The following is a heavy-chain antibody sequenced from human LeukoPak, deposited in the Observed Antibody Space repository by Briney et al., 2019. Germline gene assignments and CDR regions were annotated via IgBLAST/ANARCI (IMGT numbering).Heavy chain of an antibody. CDR2: IILIFGTA. CDR1: GGTFSSYA. CDR3: AREAQYSSSSYAFDI. D-gene: IGHD6-6*01. Sequence: ASVKVSCKASGGTFSSYAISWVRQAPGQGLEWMGGIILIFGTANYAQKFQGRVTITADESTSTAYMELSSLRSEDTAVYYCAREAQYSSSSYAFDIWGQGTMVTVSS. J-gene: IGHJ3*02. V-gene: IGHV1-69*13.